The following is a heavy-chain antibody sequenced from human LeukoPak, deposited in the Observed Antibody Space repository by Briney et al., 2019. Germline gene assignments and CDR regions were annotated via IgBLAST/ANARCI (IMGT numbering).Heavy chain of an antibody. CDR1: GYTFTSYD. J-gene: IGHJ4*02. Sequence: GASVKVSCKASGYTFTSYDINWVRQATGQGLEWMGWMNPNSGNTGYAQKFQGRVTMTRDTSISTAYMELSRLRSDDTAVYYCARDRGYSGYDFPYWGQGTLVTVSS. CDR3: ARDRGYSGYDFPY. V-gene: IGHV1-8*02. D-gene: IGHD5-12*01. CDR2: MNPNSGNT.